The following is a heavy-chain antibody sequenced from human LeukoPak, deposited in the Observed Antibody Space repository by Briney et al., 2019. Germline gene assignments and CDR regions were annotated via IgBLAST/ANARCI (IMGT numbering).Heavy chain of an antibody. V-gene: IGHV4-59*01. Sequence: SENLSLTCIVSGGSMNNFFWAWIRQTPEKRLEWIGYFYYGGSPKANPSLERRVTISLDTSNNQFSLRLTAVTAADAATYYCARGTEEVSTISETFDIWGQGTAVTVSS. CDR1: GGSMNNFF. D-gene: IGHD5-24*01. J-gene: IGHJ3*02. CDR3: ARGTEEVSTISETFDI. CDR2: FYYGGSP.